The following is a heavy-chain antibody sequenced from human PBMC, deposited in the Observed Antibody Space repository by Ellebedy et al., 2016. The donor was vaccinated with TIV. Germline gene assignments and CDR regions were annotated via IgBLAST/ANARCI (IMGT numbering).Heavy chain of an antibody. Sequence: GESLKISCSASGFTFSSYAMHWVRQAPGKGLEYVSAISSNGGSTYYADSVKGRFTISRDNSKNTLYLQMSSLRAEDTAVYYCVKDDGGYGMDVWGQGTTVTVSS. CDR2: ISSNGGST. V-gene: IGHV3-64D*09. CDR1: GFTFSSYA. J-gene: IGHJ6*02. D-gene: IGHD3-16*01. CDR3: VKDDGGYGMDV.